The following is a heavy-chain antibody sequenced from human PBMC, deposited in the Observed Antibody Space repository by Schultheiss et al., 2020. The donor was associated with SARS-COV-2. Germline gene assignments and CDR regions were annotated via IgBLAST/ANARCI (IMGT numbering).Heavy chain of an antibody. Sequence: GGSLRLSCAASGFTFSSYGMHWVRQAPGKGLEWVAVIWYDGSNKYYADSVKGRFTISRDNSKNTLYLQMNSLRAEDTAVYYCAKDSSDTEQWLGIFDYWGQGTLVTVSS. J-gene: IGHJ4*02. D-gene: IGHD6-19*01. CDR3: AKDSSDTEQWLGIFDY. V-gene: IGHV3-30*02. CDR2: IWYDGSNK. CDR1: GFTFSSYG.